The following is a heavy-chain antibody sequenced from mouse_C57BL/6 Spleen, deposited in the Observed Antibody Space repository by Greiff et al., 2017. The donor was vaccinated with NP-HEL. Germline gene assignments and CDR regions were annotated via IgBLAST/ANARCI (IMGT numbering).Heavy chain of an antibody. CDR2: ISYDGSN. CDR3: ARELGFDY. J-gene: IGHJ2*01. V-gene: IGHV3-6*01. D-gene: IGHD4-1*01. CDR1: GYSITSGYY. Sequence: DVKLVESGPGLVKPSQSLSLTCSVTGYSITSGYYWNWIRQFPGNKLEWIGYISYDGSNNYNPSLKNRISITRDTSKNQFFLKLNSVTTEDTATYYCARELGFDYWGQGTTLTVSS.